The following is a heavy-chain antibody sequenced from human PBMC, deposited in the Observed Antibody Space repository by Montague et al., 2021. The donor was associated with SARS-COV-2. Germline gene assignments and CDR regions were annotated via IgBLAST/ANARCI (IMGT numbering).Heavy chain of an antibody. D-gene: IGHD3-22*01. CDR2: IYYTGST. CDR3: ARDTRITVLVGVNRYGMDV. V-gene: IGHV4-39*07. Sequence: SETLSLTCTVSGGSISSSSYYWGWIRQPPGKGLEWIGSIYYTGSTYYNPSLKSRVTISVDTSKNQFSLKLSSVTAADTAVYYCARDTRITVLVGVNRYGMDVWGQGTLVTVSS. CDR1: GGSISSSSYY. J-gene: IGHJ6*02.